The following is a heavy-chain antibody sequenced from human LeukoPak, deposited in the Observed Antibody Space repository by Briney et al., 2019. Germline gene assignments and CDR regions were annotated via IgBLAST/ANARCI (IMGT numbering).Heavy chain of an antibody. V-gene: IGHV4-39*01. Sequence: SETLSLTCTVSGGSISSFISYWGWIRQPPGKGLEWIGSIYYSGYTYYNPSLKSRVTISVDTSKNLFSLKLSSVTAADTAVYYCARHVAQVTYYYETINWGQGTLVTVSS. CDR2: IYYSGYT. D-gene: IGHD3-22*01. CDR1: GGSISSFISY. CDR3: ARHVAQVTYYYETIN. J-gene: IGHJ4*02.